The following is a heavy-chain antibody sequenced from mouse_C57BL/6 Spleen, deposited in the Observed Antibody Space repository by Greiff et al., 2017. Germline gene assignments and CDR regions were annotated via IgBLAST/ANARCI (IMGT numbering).Heavy chain of an antibody. CDR3: ARKRLRVYFDY. J-gene: IGHJ2*01. CDR1: GYTFTDYY. D-gene: IGHD2-2*01. CDR2: INPNNGGT. V-gene: IGHV1-26*01. Sequence: EVQLQESGPELVKPGASVKISCKASGYTFTDYYMNWVKQSHGKSLEWIGDINPNNGGTSYNQKFKGKATLTVDKSSSTAYMELRSLTSEDSAVYYCARKRLRVYFDYWGQGTTLTVSS.